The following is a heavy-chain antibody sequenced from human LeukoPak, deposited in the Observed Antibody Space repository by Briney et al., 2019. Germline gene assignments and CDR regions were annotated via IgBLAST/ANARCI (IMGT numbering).Heavy chain of an antibody. V-gene: IGHV1-69*13. CDR3: GLSGNYYYYYMDV. Sequence: AASVTVSCKASGGTFRTFAISWVRQAPGQGLEWMGGIIPIFGIPDSAQKFQGRLTITADESTTTAYVELSSLRSDDTAIYYCGLSGNYYYYYMDVWGKGTTVTISS. D-gene: IGHD6-25*01. CDR1: GGTFRTFA. J-gene: IGHJ6*03. CDR2: IIPIFGIP.